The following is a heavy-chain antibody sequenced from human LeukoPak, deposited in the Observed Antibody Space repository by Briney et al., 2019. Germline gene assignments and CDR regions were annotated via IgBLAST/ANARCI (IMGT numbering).Heavy chain of an antibody. J-gene: IGHJ4*02. V-gene: IGHV3-21*01. CDR1: GFTFSSYS. D-gene: IGHD6-19*01. CDR2: ISSSSYI. CDR3: ARVVQAVAGVGDY. Sequence: PGGSLRLSCAASGFTFSSYSMNWVRQAPGKGLEWVSSISSSSYIYYADSVKGRFTISRDNAENSLYLQINSLRAEDTAVYYCARVVQAVAGVGDYWGQGTLVTVSS.